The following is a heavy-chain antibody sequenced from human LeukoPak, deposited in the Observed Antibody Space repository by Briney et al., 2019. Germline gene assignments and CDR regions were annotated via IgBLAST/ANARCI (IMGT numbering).Heavy chain of an antibody. CDR1: GFTFSDYY. Sequence: PGGSLRLSYAASGFTFSDYYMSWIRQAPGKGLEWVSYISSSGSTIYYADSVKGRFTISRDNAKNSLYLQMNSLRAEDTAVYYCAREVVVVAATFDVWGKGTTVTVSS. J-gene: IGHJ6*04. V-gene: IGHV3-11*04. CDR2: ISSSGSTI. D-gene: IGHD2-15*01. CDR3: AREVVVVAATFDV.